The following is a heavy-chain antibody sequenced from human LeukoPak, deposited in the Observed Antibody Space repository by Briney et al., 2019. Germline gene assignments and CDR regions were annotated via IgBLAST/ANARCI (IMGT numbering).Heavy chain of an antibody. J-gene: IGHJ6*04. CDR2: ISGRGSST. V-gene: IGHV3-23*01. D-gene: IGHD3-16*02. CDR3: AKSLYGGMDV. Sequence: PGGSLRLSCAASGFTFSSYAMTWVRQAPGKGLECVSGISGRGSSTSYADSVKGRFTISRDNSKNTLYLRMNSLRAEDTAVYYCAKSLYGGMDVWGRGTTVTVSS. CDR1: GFTFSSYA.